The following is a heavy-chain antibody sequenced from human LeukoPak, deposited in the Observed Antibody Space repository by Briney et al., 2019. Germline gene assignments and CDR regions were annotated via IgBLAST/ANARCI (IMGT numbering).Heavy chain of an antibody. Sequence: PGGSLRLSCAASGFTFSSYGMSWVRQAPGKGLEWVSSISASGGSTYYADSVKGRFAISRDYSKNTLYLQMSSLRADDTAIYYCARDLEAARPGYWGQGTLVTVSS. D-gene: IGHD6-6*01. J-gene: IGHJ4*02. CDR2: ISASGGST. CDR3: ARDLEAARPGY. V-gene: IGHV3-23*01. CDR1: GFTFSSYG.